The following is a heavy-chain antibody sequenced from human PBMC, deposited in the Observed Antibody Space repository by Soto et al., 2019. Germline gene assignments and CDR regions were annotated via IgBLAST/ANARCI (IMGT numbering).Heavy chain of an antibody. CDR3: ARDRSVEMATTLYYYYGMDV. D-gene: IGHD5-12*01. J-gene: IGHJ6*02. V-gene: IGHV3-21*01. Sequence: PGGSLRLSCAASGFTFSSYSMNWVRQAPGKGLEWVSSISSSSSYIYYADSVKGRFTISRDNAKNSLYLQMNSLRAEDTAVYYCARDRSVEMATTLYYYYGMDVWGQGTTVTVSS. CDR2: ISSSSSYI. CDR1: GFTFSSYS.